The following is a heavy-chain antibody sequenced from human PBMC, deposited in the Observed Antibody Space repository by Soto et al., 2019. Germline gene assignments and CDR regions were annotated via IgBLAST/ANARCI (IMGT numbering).Heavy chain of an antibody. CDR2: IYYSGST. D-gene: IGHD3-22*01. J-gene: IGHJ3*02. CDR3: ARHGTTMIVVVINHDAFDI. CDR1: GGSISSSSYY. Sequence: ASETLSLTCTVSGGSISSSSYYWGWIRQPPGKGLEWIGSIYYSGSTYYNPSLKSRVTISVDTSKNQFSLKLSSVTAADTAVYYCARHGTTMIVVVINHDAFDIWGQGTMVTVSS. V-gene: IGHV4-39*01.